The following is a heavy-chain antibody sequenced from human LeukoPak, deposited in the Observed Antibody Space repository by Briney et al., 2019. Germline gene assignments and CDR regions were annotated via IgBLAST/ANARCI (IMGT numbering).Heavy chain of an antibody. J-gene: IGHJ4*02. CDR1: GGTFSSYA. Sequence: SVKVSCKASGGTFSSYAISWGRQAPGQGLEWMGGIIPIFGTANYTQKFQGRVTITADESTSTAYMELSSLRSEDTAVYYCARGHSSGWYPGKFDYWGQGTLVTVSS. D-gene: IGHD6-19*01. V-gene: IGHV1-69*01. CDR2: IIPIFGTA. CDR3: ARGHSSGWYPGKFDY.